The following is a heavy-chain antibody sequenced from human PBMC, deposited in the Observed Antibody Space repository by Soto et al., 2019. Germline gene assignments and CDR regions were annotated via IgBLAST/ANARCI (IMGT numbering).Heavy chain of an antibody. CDR2: IIPIFGTA. CDR1: GGTFSSYA. J-gene: IGHJ4*02. Sequence: QVQLVQSGAEVKKPGSSVKVSCKASGGTFSSYAISWVRQAPGQGLEWMGGIIPIFGTANYAQKFQGRVTITANESTSTAYMELSSLRSEDTAEYYCARDRKAVAGSGVFDYWGQGTLVTVSS. D-gene: IGHD6-19*01. CDR3: ARDRKAVAGSGVFDY. V-gene: IGHV1-69*12.